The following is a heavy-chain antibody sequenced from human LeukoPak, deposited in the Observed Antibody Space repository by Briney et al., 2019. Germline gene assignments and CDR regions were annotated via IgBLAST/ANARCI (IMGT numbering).Heavy chain of an antibody. J-gene: IGHJ4*02. Sequence: SETLSPTCAVYGGSFSGYYWSWIRQPPGKGLEWIGEINHSGSTNYNPSLKSRVTISVDTSRNQFSLKLSSVTAADTAVYYCARLKLVRLRYFDYWGQGTLVTVSS. CDR3: ARLKLVRLRYFDY. CDR2: INHSGST. D-gene: IGHD6-13*01. V-gene: IGHV4-34*01. CDR1: GGSFSGYY.